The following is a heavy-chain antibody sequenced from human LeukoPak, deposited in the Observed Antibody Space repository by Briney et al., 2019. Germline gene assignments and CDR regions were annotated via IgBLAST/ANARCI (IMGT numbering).Heavy chain of an antibody. J-gene: IGHJ4*02. V-gene: IGHV4-61*02. CDR3: ARLVDYYFDY. CDR2: IYTSGST. D-gene: IGHD2-15*01. CDR1: GGSISSGSYY. Sequence: TLSLTCTVSGGSISSGSYYWSWIRQPAGKGLEWIGRIYTSGSTNYNPSLKSRVTISVDTSKNQFSLKLSSVTAADTAVYYCARLVDYYFDYWGQGTLVTVSS.